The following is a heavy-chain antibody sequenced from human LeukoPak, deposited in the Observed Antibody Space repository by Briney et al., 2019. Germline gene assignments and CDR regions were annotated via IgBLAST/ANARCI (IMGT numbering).Heavy chain of an antibody. D-gene: IGHD2-15*01. V-gene: IGHV1-2*06. CDR2: INPNSGGT. CDR1: GYTFTCYY. CDR3: AREYCSGGTCYLVENWLDP. J-gene: IGHJ5*02. Sequence: ASVKVSCKASGYTFTCYYMHWVRQAPGQGLEWMGRINPNSGGTNYAQKFQGRVTMTRDTSISTAYMGMSRLRSDDTAVYYCAREYCSGGTCYLVENWLDPWGQGTLVTVSS.